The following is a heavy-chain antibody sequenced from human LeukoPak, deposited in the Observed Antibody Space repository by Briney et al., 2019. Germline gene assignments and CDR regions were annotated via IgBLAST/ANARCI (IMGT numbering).Heavy chain of an antibody. CDR3: ARAAGWAGYCSSTSCPKGVFDY. Sequence: SQTLSLTCTVSGGSISSGGYYWSWIRQHPGKGLEWIVYIYYSGSTYYNPSLKSRVTISVYTSKNQFSLKLSSVTAADTAVYYCARAAGWAGYCSSTSCPKGVFDYWGQGTLVTVSS. D-gene: IGHD2-2*01. CDR1: GGSISSGGYY. CDR2: IYYSGST. J-gene: IGHJ4*02. V-gene: IGHV4-31*03.